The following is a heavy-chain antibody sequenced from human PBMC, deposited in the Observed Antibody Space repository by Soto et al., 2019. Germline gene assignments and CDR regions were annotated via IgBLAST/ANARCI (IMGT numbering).Heavy chain of an antibody. D-gene: IGHD3-10*01. CDR2: ISTSNGDT. J-gene: IGHJ2*01. CDR3: ARARYFATVPRPWWYFDL. V-gene: IGHV1-18*04. Sequence: GASVKVSCKASGYIFTSYGITWVRQAPGRGLEWMGWISTSNGDTKTAQKFQGRLTMTSETSTNTGYMELTNLRSDETAVYYCARARYFATVPRPWWYFDLWGRGSLVTVSS. CDR1: GYIFTSYG.